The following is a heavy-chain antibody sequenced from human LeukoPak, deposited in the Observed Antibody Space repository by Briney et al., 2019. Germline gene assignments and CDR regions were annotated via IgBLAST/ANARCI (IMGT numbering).Heavy chain of an antibody. CDR3: ARGIIGYYFDY. D-gene: IGHD2-15*01. J-gene: IGHJ4*02. V-gene: IGHV1-18*01. Sequence: NLQGRVTMTTDTSTSTAYMELRSLRSGDTAVYYCARGIIGYYFDYWGQGTLVTVSS.